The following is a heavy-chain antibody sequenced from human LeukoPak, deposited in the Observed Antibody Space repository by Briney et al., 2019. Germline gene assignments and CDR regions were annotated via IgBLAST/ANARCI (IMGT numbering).Heavy chain of an antibody. J-gene: IGHJ3*02. CDR3: ARRRVVVVVPDAFDI. D-gene: IGHD2-15*01. CDR1: GGSISSSSYY. CDR2: IYYSGST. V-gene: IGHV4-39*01. Sequence: SETLSLTCTVSGGSISSSSYYWGWIRQPPGKGLEWIGSIYYSGSTYYNPSLKSQVTISVDTSKNQFSLKLSSVTAADTAVYYCARRRVVVVVPDAFDIWGQGTMVTVSS.